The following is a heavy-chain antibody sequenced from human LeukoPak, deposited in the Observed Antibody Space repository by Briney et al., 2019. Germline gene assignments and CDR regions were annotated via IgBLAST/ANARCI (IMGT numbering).Heavy chain of an antibody. J-gene: IGHJ3*02. Sequence: GGSLRLSCAASGFTFSSYSMNWVRQAPGKGLGWVSSISSSSSYIYYADSVKGRFTISRDNAKNSLYLQMNSLRAEDTAVYYCARDLALHSGRDAGAFDIWGQGTMVTVSS. CDR2: ISSSSSYI. CDR3: ARDLALHSGRDAGAFDI. D-gene: IGHD1-26*01. V-gene: IGHV3-21*01. CDR1: GFTFSSYS.